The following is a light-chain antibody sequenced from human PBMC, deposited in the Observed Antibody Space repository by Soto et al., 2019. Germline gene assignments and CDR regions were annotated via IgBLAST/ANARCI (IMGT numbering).Light chain of an antibody. CDR1: QSVSSY. V-gene: IGKV3-20*01. J-gene: IGKJ1*01. CDR3: QQCDTSPWT. CDR2: GAS. Sequence: EIALTQSPDTLSLSPGERATLSCRASQSVSSYLAWYQQKPGQAPRVLIYGASSRATGIPDRFSGSGSGTDFTLAISRLEPGDSAVYFCQQCDTSPWTFGQGTKVEIK.